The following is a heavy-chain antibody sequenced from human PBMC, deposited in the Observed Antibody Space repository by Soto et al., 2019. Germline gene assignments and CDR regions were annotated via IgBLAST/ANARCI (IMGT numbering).Heavy chain of an antibody. J-gene: IGHJ5*02. D-gene: IGHD6-6*01. CDR2: FDPEDGET. CDR3: AREVVDTSSLWLDP. CDR1: GYTLTELS. Sequence: ASVKVSCKVSGYTLTELSMHWVRQAPGKGLEWMGGFDPEDGETIYAQKFQGRVTMTEDTSTDTAYMQLNSLKIDDTAVYYCAREVVDTSSLWLDPWGQGTLVTVSS. V-gene: IGHV1-24*01.